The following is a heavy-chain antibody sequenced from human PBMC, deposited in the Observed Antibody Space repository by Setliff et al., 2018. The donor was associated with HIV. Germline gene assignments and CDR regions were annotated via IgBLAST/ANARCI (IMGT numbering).Heavy chain of an antibody. CDR3: AKDRGSTWYGPIDY. V-gene: IGHV3-23*01. CDR1: GFSFSTYA. J-gene: IGHJ4*02. CDR2: ISGSGGST. D-gene: IGHD6-13*01. Sequence: SLRLSCAASGFSFSTYAMNWVRQAPGKGLEWVSSISGSGGSTYYADSVKGRFTISRDTSNNTLHLQMSSLRPEDTAVYYCAKDRGSTWYGPIDYWGQGTLVTVSS.